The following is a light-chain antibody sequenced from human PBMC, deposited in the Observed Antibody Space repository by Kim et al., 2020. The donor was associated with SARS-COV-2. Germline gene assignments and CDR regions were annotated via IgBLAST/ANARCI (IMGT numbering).Light chain of an antibody. CDR3: QAWDSSTVV. CDR2: QDN. J-gene: IGLJ2*01. Sequence: VSPGQTASITCSGDKLGDKYACWYQQKPGQSPVLVIYQDNRRPSGIPERFSGSNSGNTATLTISGTQAMDEADYYCQAWDSSTVVFGGGTKLTVL. CDR1: KLGDKY. V-gene: IGLV3-1*01.